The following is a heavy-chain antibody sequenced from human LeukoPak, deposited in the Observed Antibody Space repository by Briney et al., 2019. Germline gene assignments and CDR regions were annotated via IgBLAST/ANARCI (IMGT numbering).Heavy chain of an antibody. CDR3: ARDGGMYGDLRGDAFDI. V-gene: IGHV1-69*06. Sequence: GASVKVSCKASGGTFSSYAISWVRQAPGQGLEWMGGIIPIFGTANYAQKFQGRVTITADKSTSTAYMELSSLRSEDTAVYYCARDGGMYGDLRGDAFDIWGQGTMVTVSS. J-gene: IGHJ3*02. D-gene: IGHD4-17*01. CDR1: GGTFSSYA. CDR2: IIPIFGTA.